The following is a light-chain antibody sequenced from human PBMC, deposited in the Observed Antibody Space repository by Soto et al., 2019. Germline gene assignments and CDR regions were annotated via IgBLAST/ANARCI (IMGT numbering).Light chain of an antibody. CDR1: QSIGPN. CDR3: HQYNKWPPGT. Sequence: EIVMTQSPATLSVSPGERATLSCRASQSIGPNLAWYQQTPGQAPRLLIYGASTRATGIPARFGGSGSGTEFTLTISRLQSEDFAVYHCHQYNKWPPGTFGQGTKVEIK. J-gene: IGKJ1*01. V-gene: IGKV3-15*01. CDR2: GAS.